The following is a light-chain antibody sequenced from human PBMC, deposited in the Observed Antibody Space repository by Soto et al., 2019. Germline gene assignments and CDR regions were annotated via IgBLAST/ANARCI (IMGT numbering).Light chain of an antibody. V-gene: IGLV2-14*01. CDR2: EVS. CDR1: SSDIGAHNS. Sequence: ALAQPASVSASPGQSITISCTGTSSDIGAHNSVSWYQRHPGEAPKVIIHEVSNRPSGISDRFSGSKSGNTASLTISGLQAEDEAIYYCSSYTSSATWVFGGGTK. J-gene: IGLJ3*02. CDR3: SSYTSSATWV.